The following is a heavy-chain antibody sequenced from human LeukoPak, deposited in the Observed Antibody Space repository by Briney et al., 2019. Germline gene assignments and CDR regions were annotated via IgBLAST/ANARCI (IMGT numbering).Heavy chain of an antibody. CDR3: ARDVSSGWNDYFDY. D-gene: IGHD6-19*01. CDR1: GFTFSSYW. Sequence: GGSLRLSCAASGFTFSSYWMSWVRQAPGKGLEWVSSISSGSSYIYYADSVKGRFTISRDNAKNSLYLQMNSLRAEDTAVYYCARDVSSGWNDYFDYWGQGTLVTVSS. V-gene: IGHV3-21*01. J-gene: IGHJ4*02. CDR2: ISSGSSYI.